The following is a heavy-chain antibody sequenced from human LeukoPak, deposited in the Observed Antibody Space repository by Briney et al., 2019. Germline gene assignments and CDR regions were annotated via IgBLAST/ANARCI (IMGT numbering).Heavy chain of an antibody. J-gene: IGHJ6*03. CDR1: GGTFSSYA. CDR2: IIPIFGTA. V-gene: IGHV1-69*05. CDR3: ARMNYYYYYMDV. Sequence: SVKVSCKASGGTFSSYAISWVRQAPGQGLEWMGGIIPIFGTANYAQKFQGRVTMTRDTSTSTVYMELSSLRSEDTAVYYCARMNYYYYYMDVWGKGTTVTISS.